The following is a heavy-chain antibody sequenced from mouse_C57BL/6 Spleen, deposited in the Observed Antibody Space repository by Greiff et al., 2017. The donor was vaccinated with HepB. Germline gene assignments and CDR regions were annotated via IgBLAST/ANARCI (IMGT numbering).Heavy chain of an antibody. CDR2: IDPEDGET. J-gene: IGHJ4*01. CDR3: AGIYYDYDGPHYYAMDY. CDR1: GFNIKDYY. Sequence: EVKLVESGAELVKPGASVKLSCTASGFNIKDYYMHWVKQRTEQGLEWIGRIDPEDGETKYAPKFQGKATITADTSSNTAYLQLSSLTSEDTAVYYCAGIYYDYDGPHYYAMDYWGQGTSVTVSS. D-gene: IGHD2-4*01. V-gene: IGHV14-2*01.